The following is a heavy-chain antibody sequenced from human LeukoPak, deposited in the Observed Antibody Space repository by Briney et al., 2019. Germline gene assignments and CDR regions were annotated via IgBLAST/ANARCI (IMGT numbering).Heavy chain of an antibody. J-gene: IGHJ3*02. CDR3: ARGSMVRGVIGAFDI. CDR2: ISSSSSYI. Sequence: TGGSLRLSCAASGFTFNSYSKNWVRQAPGKGLEWVSSISSSSSYIYYADSVKGRFTISRDNAKNSLYLQMNSLRAEDTAVYDCARGSMVRGVIGAFDILGQGTMVTVSS. D-gene: IGHD3-10*01. V-gene: IGHV3-21*01. CDR1: GFTFNSYS.